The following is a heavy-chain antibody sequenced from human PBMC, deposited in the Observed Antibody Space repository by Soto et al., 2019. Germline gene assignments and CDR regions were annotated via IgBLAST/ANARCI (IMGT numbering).Heavy chain of an antibody. J-gene: IGHJ3*02. CDR1: GFTFSSYA. CDR3: AKDLRFLEWLPIPGAFDI. CDR2: ISGSGGST. D-gene: IGHD3-3*01. Sequence: EVPLLESGGGLVQPGGSLRLSCAASGFTFSSYAMSWVRQAPGKGLEWVSAISGSGGSTYYADSVKGRFTISRDNSKNTLYLQMNSLRAEDTAVYYCAKDLRFLEWLPIPGAFDIWGQGTMVTVSS. V-gene: IGHV3-23*01.